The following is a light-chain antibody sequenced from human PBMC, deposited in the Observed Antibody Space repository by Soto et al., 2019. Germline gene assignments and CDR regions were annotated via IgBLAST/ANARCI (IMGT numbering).Light chain of an antibody. CDR3: QSYDSGLSAL. J-gene: IGLJ2*01. Sequence: QSVLTQPPSVSGAPGQRVTISCTGSSSNIGAGYDVHWYQQLPGTAPKLLIYGNNNRPSGVPDRFSGSKSGTSASLAITGLQAEDEADYYCQSYDSGLSALFGGGTQLTVL. CDR1: SSNIGAGYD. CDR2: GNN. V-gene: IGLV1-40*01.